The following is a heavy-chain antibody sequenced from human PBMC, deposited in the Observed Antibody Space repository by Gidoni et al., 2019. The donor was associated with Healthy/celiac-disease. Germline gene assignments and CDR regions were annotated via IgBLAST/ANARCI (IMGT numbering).Heavy chain of an antibody. D-gene: IGHD2-15*01. CDR3: ARGGNIVVGATTDYYYGMDV. CDR2: TYYRSKLYN. V-gene: IGHV6-1*01. Sequence: QVQLQQSGPGLVKPSQTLSLTCAIPGNRVSSHSPAWNWIRQSPSRGLEWLGRTYYRSKLYNDYAVSVKSRITINPDTSKNQFSLQLNSVTPEDTAVYYCARGGNIVVGATTDYYYGMDVWGQGTTVTVSS. CDR1: GNRVSSHSPA. J-gene: IGHJ6*02.